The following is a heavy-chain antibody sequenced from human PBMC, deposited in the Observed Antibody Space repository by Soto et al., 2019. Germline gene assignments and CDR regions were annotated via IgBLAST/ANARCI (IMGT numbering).Heavy chain of an antibody. CDR1: GFTFSDYY. CDR3: ARETPPPSGSPAIDS. Sequence: MRLSCAASGFTFSDYYMSWIRQAPGKGLEWVSYISSSGSTIYYADSVKGRFTISRDNAKNSLYLQMNSLRAEDTAVYYCARETPPPSGSPAIDSWGQGTLVTVSS. J-gene: IGHJ4*02. CDR2: ISSSGSTI. D-gene: IGHD1-26*01. V-gene: IGHV3-11*01.